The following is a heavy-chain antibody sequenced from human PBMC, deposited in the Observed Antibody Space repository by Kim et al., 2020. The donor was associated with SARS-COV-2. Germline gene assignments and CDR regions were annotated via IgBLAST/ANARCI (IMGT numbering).Heavy chain of an antibody. D-gene: IGHD3-10*01. V-gene: IGHV4-34*01. Sequence: TNYNPSHTRRVTISVDTCKNQFSLKLSSVTPADTAVYYCARDTRVRGFDPWGQGTLVTVSS. CDR2: T. CDR3: ARDTRVRGFDP. J-gene: IGHJ5*02.